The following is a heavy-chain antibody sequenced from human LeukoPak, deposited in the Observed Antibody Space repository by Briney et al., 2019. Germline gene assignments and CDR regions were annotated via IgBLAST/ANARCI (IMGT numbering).Heavy chain of an antibody. CDR1: GFTFDDYA. Sequence: PGGSLRLSCAASGFTFDDYAMHWVRQAPGKGLDWVSLISGDSGSTYYADSVKGRFTISRDNSKNSLYLQMNSLRTEDTALYYCAKDYGGNSPYDYWGQGTLVTVSS. J-gene: IGHJ4*02. CDR2: ISGDSGST. D-gene: IGHD4-23*01. CDR3: AKDYGGNSPYDY. V-gene: IGHV3-43*02.